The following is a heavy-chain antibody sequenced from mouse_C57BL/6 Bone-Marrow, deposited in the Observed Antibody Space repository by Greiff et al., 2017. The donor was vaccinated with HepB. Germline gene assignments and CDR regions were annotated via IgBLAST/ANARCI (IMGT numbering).Heavy chain of an antibody. D-gene: IGHD1-1*01. CDR3: ARQDYGSSLWFAY. J-gene: IGHJ3*01. Sequence: EVQRVESGGGLVQPGGSLKLSCAASGFTFSDYYMYWVRQTPEKRLEWVAYISNGGGSTYYPDTVKGRFTISRDNAKNTLYLQMSRLKSEDTAMYYCARQDYGSSLWFAYWGQGTLVTVSA. CDR1: GFTFSDYY. V-gene: IGHV5-12*01. CDR2: ISNGGGST.